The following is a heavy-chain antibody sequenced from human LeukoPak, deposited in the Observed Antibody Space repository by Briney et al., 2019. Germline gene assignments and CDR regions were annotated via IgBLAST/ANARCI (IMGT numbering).Heavy chain of an antibody. J-gene: IGHJ4*02. CDR3: ARGRHLDY. CDR2: INSNSGGT. V-gene: IGHV1-2*02. Sequence: GASVKVSCKASGYTFTGYYIHWVRQAPGQGLESMGWINSNSGGTNYAQKFQGRVTMTRDTSISTAYMELSRLRSDDTAVYYCARGRHLDYWGQGTLVPVSS. CDR1: GYTFTGYY.